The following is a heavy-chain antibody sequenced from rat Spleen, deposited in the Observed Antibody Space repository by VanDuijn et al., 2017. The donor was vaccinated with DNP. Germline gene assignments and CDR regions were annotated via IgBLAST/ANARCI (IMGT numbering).Heavy chain of an antibody. V-gene: IGHV5-58*01. J-gene: IGHJ3*01. D-gene: IGHD1-2*01. CDR3: ATSDSYGFAY. Sequence: EVQLVETGGGLVQPGKSLKLSCVASGFTFSSYWMYWIRQAPGKGLEWLSSINTDGRNTFYPDSVKGRFAISRDNAENTVYLQMNRLRSEDTATYYCATSDSYGFAYWGQGTLVTVSS. CDR1: GFTFSSYW. CDR2: INTDGRNT.